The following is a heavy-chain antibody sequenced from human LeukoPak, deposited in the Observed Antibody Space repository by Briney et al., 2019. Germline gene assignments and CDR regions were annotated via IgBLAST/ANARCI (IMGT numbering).Heavy chain of an antibody. V-gene: IGHV1-46*01. D-gene: IGHD3-16*01. CDR1: GYTFGTHW. CDR2: INPSGDFT. Sequence: ASVKVSCKASGYTFGTHWMHWVRQAPGQGLEWMAIINPSGDFTSYSQKFQGRVTVTRDMSTRTVYMELSNLRSEDTAVYYCAREGITFGGVKDWGQGTLVTVSS. J-gene: IGHJ4*02. CDR3: AREGITFGGVKD.